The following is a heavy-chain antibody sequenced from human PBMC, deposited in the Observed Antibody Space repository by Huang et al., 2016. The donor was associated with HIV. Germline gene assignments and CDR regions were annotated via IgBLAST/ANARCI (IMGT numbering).Heavy chain of an antibody. J-gene: IGHJ6*02. D-gene: IGHD2-2*01. CDR2: INPSGGST. Sequence: QVQLVQSGAEVKKPGASVKVSCKASGYTFTSYYMHLVRQAPGQGLEWMGIINPSGGSTSYAQKFQGRVTMTRDTSTSTVYMELSSLRSEDTAVYYCARVRCSSTSCYGMDVWGQGTTVTVSS. V-gene: IGHV1-46*01. CDR3: ARVRCSSTSCYGMDV. CDR1: GYTFTSYY.